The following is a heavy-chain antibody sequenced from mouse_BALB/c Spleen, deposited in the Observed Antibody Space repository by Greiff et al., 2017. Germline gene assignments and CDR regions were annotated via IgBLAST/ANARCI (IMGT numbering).Heavy chain of an antibody. V-gene: IGHV7-3*02. J-gene: IGHJ3*01. CDR1: GFTFTDYY. Sequence: EVKLVESGGGLVQPGGSLRLSCATSGFTFTDYYMSWVRQPPGKALEWLGFIRNKANGYTTEYSASVKGRFTISRDNSQSILYLQMNTLRAEDSATYYCARDGKTFAYGGQGTLVTVSA. CDR3: ARDGKTFAY. CDR2: IRNKANGYTT.